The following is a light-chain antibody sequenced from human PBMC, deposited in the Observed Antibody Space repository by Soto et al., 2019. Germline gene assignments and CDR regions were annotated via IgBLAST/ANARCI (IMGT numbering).Light chain of an antibody. CDR2: EGH. Sequence: QSVLAQPASVSGSPGQSITISCTGASGYVGTYSLVSWYQQHPGKAPKVVIYEGHKRPSGVPDRFSGSTSVNTASLTISGLQTDDEADYYCCLYVGATTYAFGTGTKGTVL. J-gene: IGLJ1*01. V-gene: IGLV2-23*01. CDR3: CLYVGATTYA. CDR1: SGYVGTYSL.